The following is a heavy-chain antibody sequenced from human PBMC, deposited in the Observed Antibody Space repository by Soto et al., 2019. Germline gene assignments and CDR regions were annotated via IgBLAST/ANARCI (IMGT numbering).Heavy chain of an antibody. CDR3: ARGDREDILVVVGARPGEYGMDI. CDR1: GFTFRNYA. D-gene: IGHD2-15*01. CDR2: IAYDGSNA. J-gene: IGHJ6*02. V-gene: IGHV3-30-3*01. Sequence: QVQLVESGGGVVQPGGSLRLSCAASGFTFRNYAMHWVRQAPGKGLECLAVIAYDGSNAFYRDSVKGRFTISRDNSKNTVYLHMNSLRSEDTGVYDCARGDREDILVVVGARPGEYGMDIWGQGTMVTVSS.